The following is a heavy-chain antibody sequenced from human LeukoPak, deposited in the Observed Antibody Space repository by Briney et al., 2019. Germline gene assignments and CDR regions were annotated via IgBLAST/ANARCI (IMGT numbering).Heavy chain of an antibody. D-gene: IGHD2-2*01. Sequence: SQTLSLTCTVSGGSISSGGYYWSWIRQPPGKGLEWIGYIYHSGSTYYNPSLKSRVTISVDRSKNQFSLKLSSVTAADTAVYYCARRFYQLPSRGLSTATEYYMDVWGKGTTVTVSS. CDR3: ARRFYQLPSRGLSTATEYYMDV. V-gene: IGHV4-30-2*01. CDR1: GGSISSGGYY. J-gene: IGHJ6*03. CDR2: IYHSGST.